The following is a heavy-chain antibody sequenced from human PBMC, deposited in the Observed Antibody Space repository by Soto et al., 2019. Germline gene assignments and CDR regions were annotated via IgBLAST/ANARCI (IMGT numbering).Heavy chain of an antibody. D-gene: IGHD5-12*01. J-gene: IGHJ4*02. CDR2: IIPILGIA. V-gene: IGHV1-69*02. Sequence: SVKVSCKASGGTFSSYTISWVRQAPGQGLEWMGRIIPILGIANYAQKFQGRVTITADKSTSTAYMELSSLRSEDTAVYYCAIYYSGYDKTIDDWGQGTLVTVSS. CDR1: GGTFSSYT. CDR3: AIYYSGYDKTIDD.